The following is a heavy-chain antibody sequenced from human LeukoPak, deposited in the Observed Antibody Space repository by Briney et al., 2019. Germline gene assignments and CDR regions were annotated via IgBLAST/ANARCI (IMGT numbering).Heavy chain of an antibody. CDR1: GFTFSSYS. J-gene: IGHJ4*02. D-gene: IGHD5-18*01. CDR2: ISSSSSTI. Sequence: GGSLRLSCAASGFTFSSYSMNWVRQAPGKGLEWVSYISSSSSTIYYADSVKGRFTISRDNAKNSLYLQMNSLRAEDTAVYYCARDVGTALVTGDYWGQGTLVTVSS. CDR3: ARDVGTALVTGDY. V-gene: IGHV3-48*01.